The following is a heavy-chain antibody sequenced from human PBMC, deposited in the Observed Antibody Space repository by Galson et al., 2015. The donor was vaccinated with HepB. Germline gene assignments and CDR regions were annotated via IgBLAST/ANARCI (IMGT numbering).Heavy chain of an antibody. CDR1: GFPFNNAW. CDR2: IYHSGSP. Sequence: LRLSCAASGFPFNNAWMTWIRQPPGKGLEWLGSIYHSGSPYYYPSLKSRVTISVDTSKNQFSLRLSSVTAADTAVYYCARNQGPQNFFDYWGQGTLVTVSS. CDR3: ARNQGPQNFFDY. D-gene: IGHD2/OR15-2a*01. J-gene: IGHJ4*02. V-gene: IGHV4-38-2*01.